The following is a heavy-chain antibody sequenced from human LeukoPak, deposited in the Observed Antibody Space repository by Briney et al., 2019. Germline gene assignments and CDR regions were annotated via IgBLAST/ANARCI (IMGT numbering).Heavy chain of an antibody. CDR1: GGSISSTTYY. CDR2: IYYSGST. D-gene: IGHD3-22*01. V-gene: IGHV4-39*01. J-gene: IGHJ4*02. CDR3: ASGGSIYDSSGYYYLYYFDY. Sequence: PSETLSLTCTVSGGSISSTTYYWGWIRQPPGKGLDWIGSIYYSGSTFYNPSLKSRVTISVDTSKKQFSLKLSSVTAADTAVYYCASGGSIYDSSGYYYLYYFDYWGQGTLVTVSS.